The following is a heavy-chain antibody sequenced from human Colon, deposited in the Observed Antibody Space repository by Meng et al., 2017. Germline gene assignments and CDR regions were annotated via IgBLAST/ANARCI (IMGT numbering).Heavy chain of an antibody. V-gene: IGHV4-4*02. Sequence: QVQRQESGPGLVKPSGTLSLPCAVSGTSISRSNWWTWVRQAPGKGLEWIGEIYHIGSTNYNPSLKSRVTILVDESKNEFSLKLTSVTAADTAVYYCARENDSGNSYDHWGRGTLVTVSS. CDR2: IYHIGST. CDR3: ARENDSGNSYDH. D-gene: IGHD3-10*01. CDR1: GTSISRSNW. J-gene: IGHJ4*02.